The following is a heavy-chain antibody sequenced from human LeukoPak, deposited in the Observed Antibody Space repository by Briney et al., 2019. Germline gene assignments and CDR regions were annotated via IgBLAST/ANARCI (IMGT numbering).Heavy chain of an antibody. D-gene: IGHD3-9*01. CDR3: ARDKYDILTGYEYFDY. Sequence: SETLSLTCAVYGGSFSGYYWSWIRQPPGKGLEWIGEINHSGSTNYNPSLKSRVTISVDTSKNQFSLKLSSVTAADTAVYYCARDKYDILTGYEYFDYWGQGTLVTVSS. CDR2: INHSGST. CDR1: GGSFSGYY. V-gene: IGHV4-34*01. J-gene: IGHJ4*02.